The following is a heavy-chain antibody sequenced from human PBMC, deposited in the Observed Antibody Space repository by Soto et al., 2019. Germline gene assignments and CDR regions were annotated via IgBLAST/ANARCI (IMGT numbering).Heavy chain of an antibody. CDR1: GFTFSSYA. Sequence: GGSLRLSCAASGFTFSSYAMSWVRQAPGKGLEWVSAISGSGGSTYYADSVKGRFTISRDNSKNTLFLQMNSLRAGDTAVYYCARAGYNWNDADAFDIWGQGTMVTVSS. CDR3: ARAGYNWNDADAFDI. D-gene: IGHD1-20*01. J-gene: IGHJ3*02. V-gene: IGHV3-23*01. CDR2: ISGSGGST.